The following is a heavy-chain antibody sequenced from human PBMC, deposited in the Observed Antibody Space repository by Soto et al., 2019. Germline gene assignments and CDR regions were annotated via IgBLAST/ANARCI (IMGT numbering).Heavy chain of an antibody. CDR2: IYYSGST. J-gene: IGHJ5*02. Sequence: ASETLSLTCTVSGGSISSSSYYWGWIRQPPGKGLEWIGSIYYSGSTYYNPSLKSRVTISVDTSKNQFSLKLSSVTAADTAVYYCARRGDYGAFHNWFDPWGQGTLVTVSS. CDR1: GGSISSSSYY. V-gene: IGHV4-39*01. CDR3: ARRGDYGAFHNWFDP. D-gene: IGHD4-17*01.